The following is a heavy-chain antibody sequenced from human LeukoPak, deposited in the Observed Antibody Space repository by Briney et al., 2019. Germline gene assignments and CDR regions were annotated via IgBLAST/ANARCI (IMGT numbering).Heavy chain of an antibody. CDR1: GFTVSSQN. V-gene: IGHV3-53*01. CDR2: IYSGGFT. J-gene: IGHJ3*02. Sequence: PGGSLRIFCAASGFTVSSQNMGWVREAPGKGVECVSVIYSGGFTSYAVSVKGRFTIARDGSKNTLYLQMNSLRADDTSEYYCYGMRLGGGFDIWGQRTMVIVAS. CDR3: YGMRLGGGFDI. D-gene: IGHD3-16*01.